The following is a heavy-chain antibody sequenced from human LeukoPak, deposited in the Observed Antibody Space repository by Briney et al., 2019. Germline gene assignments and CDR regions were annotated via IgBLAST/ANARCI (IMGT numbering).Heavy chain of an antibody. CDR1: GYTFTIYA. CDR2: INAGNGNT. Sequence: ASVTVSCKASGYTFTIYAMHWVRQAPGQRLEWMGWINAGNGNTKYSQKFQGRVTITRDTSASTAYMERSSLRSEDTAVYYCARGPSSNSQLWFLWNCLDYWGQGTLVTVSS. CDR3: ARGPSSNSQLWFLWNCLDY. V-gene: IGHV1-3*01. D-gene: IGHD3-10*01. J-gene: IGHJ4*02.